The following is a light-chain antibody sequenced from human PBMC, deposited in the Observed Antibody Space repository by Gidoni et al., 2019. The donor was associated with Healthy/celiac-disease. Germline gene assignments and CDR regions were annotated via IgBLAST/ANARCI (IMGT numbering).Light chain of an antibody. CDR2: GAS. CDR1: QSVSSN. J-gene: IGKJ2*01. V-gene: IGKV3-15*01. Sequence: EIVMTKSPATLSVSPGERATLSCRASQSVSSNLSWYQQKPGQAPRLLIYGASTRATGIPARFSGSGSGTEFTLTISSLQSEDFAVYYCQQYHNWPPRNTFXXXTKLEIK. CDR3: QQYHNWPPRNT.